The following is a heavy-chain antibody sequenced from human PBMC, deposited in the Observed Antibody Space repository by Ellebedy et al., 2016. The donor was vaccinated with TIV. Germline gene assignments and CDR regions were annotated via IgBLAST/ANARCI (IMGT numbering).Heavy chain of an antibody. CDR3: ARDRCSSTSCYGPYYMDV. Sequence: GESLKISXAASGFTFSSYSMNWVRQAPGKGLEWVSYISSSSSTIYYADSVKGRFTISRDNSKNTLYLQMNSLRAEDTAVYYCARDRCSSTSCYGPYYMDVWGKGTTVTVSS. J-gene: IGHJ6*03. CDR1: GFTFSSYS. D-gene: IGHD2-2*01. V-gene: IGHV3-48*01. CDR2: ISSSSSTI.